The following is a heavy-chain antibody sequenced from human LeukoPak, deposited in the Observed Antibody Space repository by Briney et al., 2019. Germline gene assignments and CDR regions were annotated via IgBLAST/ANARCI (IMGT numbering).Heavy chain of an antibody. CDR3: ARTWGNYHPFDY. CDR2: ISSSRSIM. J-gene: IGHJ4*02. CDR1: GFTFSTYG. V-gene: IGHV3-48*01. Sequence: GSLRLSCVAPGFTFSTYGMSWVRQAPGKGLEWVSYISSSRSIMYYADSVKGRFTISRDNAKNSLYLHMNILRAEDTAVYYCARTWGNYHPFDYWGQGSLVTVSS. D-gene: IGHD1-7*01.